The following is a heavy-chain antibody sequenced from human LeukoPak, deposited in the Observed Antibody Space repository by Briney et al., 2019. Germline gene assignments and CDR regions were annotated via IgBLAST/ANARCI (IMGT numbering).Heavy chain of an antibody. CDR3: AKDRRPYGSAHDY. CDR2: IYSGGST. J-gene: IGHJ4*02. V-gene: IGHV3-53*01. CDR1: GFTVSSNY. D-gene: IGHD3-10*01. Sequence: GGSLRLSCAASGFTVSSNYMSWVRQAPGKGLEWVSVIYSGGSTYYADSVKGRFTISRDNSKNTLYLQMNSLRAEDTAVYYCAKDRRPYGSAHDYWGQGTLVTVSS.